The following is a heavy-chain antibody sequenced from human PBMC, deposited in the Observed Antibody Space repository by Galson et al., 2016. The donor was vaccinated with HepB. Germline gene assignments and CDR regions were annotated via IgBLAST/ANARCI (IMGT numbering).Heavy chain of an antibody. CDR3: ARRVCTATTCFVNWFDP. CDR2: INPTDGTT. Sequence: SVKVSCKASGYIFTDYFVHWVRQAPGQGLEWVGIINPTDGTTHYAQKLQGRVAMTRDTSTSTVYKELNTLRSEDTAVYYCARRVCTATTCFVNWFDPWGQGTLVSVSS. V-gene: IGHV1-46*01. CDR1: GYIFTDYF. D-gene: IGHD2-2*01. J-gene: IGHJ5*02.